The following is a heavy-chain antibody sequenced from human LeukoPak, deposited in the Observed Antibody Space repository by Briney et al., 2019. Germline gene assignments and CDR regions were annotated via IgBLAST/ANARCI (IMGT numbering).Heavy chain of an antibody. CDR1: GGSISSSSYY. V-gene: IGHV4-39*01. CDR2: IYYSGST. Sequence: SETLTLTCTVSGGSISSSSYYWGWIRQPPGKGLEWIGSIYYSGSTYYNPSLKSRVTISVDTSKNQCSLKLSSVTAADTAVYYCARRMVVAVYNWFDPWGQGTLVTVSS. J-gene: IGHJ5*02. D-gene: IGHD2-15*01. CDR3: ARRMVVAVYNWFDP.